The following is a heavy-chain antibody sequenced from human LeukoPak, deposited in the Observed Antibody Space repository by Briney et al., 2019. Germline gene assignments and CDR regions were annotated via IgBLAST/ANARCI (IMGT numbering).Heavy chain of an antibody. CDR1: GFTFSSYG. Sequence: GRSLRLSCAASGFTFSSYGMHWVRQAPGKGLEWVAVISYDGSNKYYADSVKGRFTISRDNSKNTLYLQMNSLRAEDTAVYYCAKEGPYKQWLVPVWYFDYWGQGTLVTVSS. CDR3: AKEGPYKQWLVPVWYFDY. CDR2: ISYDGSNK. V-gene: IGHV3-30*18. D-gene: IGHD6-19*01. J-gene: IGHJ4*02.